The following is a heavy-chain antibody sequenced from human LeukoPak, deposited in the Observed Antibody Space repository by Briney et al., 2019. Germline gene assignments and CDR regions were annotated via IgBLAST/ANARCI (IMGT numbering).Heavy chain of an antibody. CDR2: ISGSGGST. V-gene: IGHV3-23*01. D-gene: IGHD1-1*01. J-gene: IGHJ4*02. CDR1: GFTLSSYS. CDR3: AKDPPTLEPPNGY. Sequence: GGSLRLSCTASGFTLSSYSMNWVRQAPGKGLEWVSAISGSGGSTYYADSVKGRFTISRDNSKNTLYLQMNSLRAEDTAVYYCAKDPPTLEPPNGYWGQGTLVTVSS.